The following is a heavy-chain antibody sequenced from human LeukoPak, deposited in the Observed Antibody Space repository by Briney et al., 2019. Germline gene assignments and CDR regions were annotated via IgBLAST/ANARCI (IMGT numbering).Heavy chain of an antibody. CDR2: ISSSSSTI. CDR1: GLTFSSYR. J-gene: IGHJ4*02. D-gene: IGHD2-2*01. Sequence: PGGSLRLSCAASGLTFSSYRMNWVRQAPGKGLEWISYISSSSSTIYYADSVKGRFTISRDNAKNSLYLQMSSLRDEDTAVYYCASDGSFHCSSTSCYTGDSWGQGTLVTVSS. CDR3: ASDGSFHCSSTSCYTGDS. V-gene: IGHV3-48*02.